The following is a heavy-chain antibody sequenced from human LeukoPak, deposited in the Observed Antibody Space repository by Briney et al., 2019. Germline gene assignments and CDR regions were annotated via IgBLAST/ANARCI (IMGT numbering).Heavy chain of an antibody. J-gene: IGHJ5*02. CDR1: GGTFSSYA. CDR2: IIPIFGTA. CDR3: ARDLSFRVVPALMENWFDP. D-gene: IGHD2-2*01. V-gene: IGHV1-69*13. Sequence: GASVKVSCKASGGTFSSYAISWVRQAPGQGLEWMGGIIPIFGTANYAQKFQGRVTITADESTSTAYMELSSLRSEDTAVYYCARDLSFRVVPALMENWFDPWGQGTLVTVSS.